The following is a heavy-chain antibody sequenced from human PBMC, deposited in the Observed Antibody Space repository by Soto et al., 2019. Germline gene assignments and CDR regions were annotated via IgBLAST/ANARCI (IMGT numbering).Heavy chain of an antibody. D-gene: IGHD2-15*01. V-gene: IGHV1-69*02. CDR3: AAPTKVVTADAFGI. Sequence: QVQLVQSGAAVKKPGSSVKVSCKASGGTFSSYTISWVRQAPGQGLEWMGRIIPILGIANYAQKLQGRVTITADKSTSTADLELSILRSEDTAVYYCAAPTKVVTADAFGIWGQGTMVTVSS. J-gene: IGHJ3*02. CDR2: IIPILGIA. CDR1: GGTFSSYT.